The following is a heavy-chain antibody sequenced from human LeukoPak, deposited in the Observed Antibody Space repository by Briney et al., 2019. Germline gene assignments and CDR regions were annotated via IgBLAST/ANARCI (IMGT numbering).Heavy chain of an antibody. J-gene: IGHJ6*02. D-gene: IGHD6-13*01. CDR3: AKDGYSSSLDVYYYYYYGMDV. V-gene: IGHV3-23*01. Sequence: GGSLRLSCAASGFTFSSYAMSWVRQAPGKGLEWVSAISGSGGSTYYADSVMGRFTISRDNSKNTLYLQMNSLRAEDTAVYYCAKDGYSSSLDVYYYYYYGMDVWGQGTTVTVSS. CDR1: GFTFSSYA. CDR2: ISGSGGST.